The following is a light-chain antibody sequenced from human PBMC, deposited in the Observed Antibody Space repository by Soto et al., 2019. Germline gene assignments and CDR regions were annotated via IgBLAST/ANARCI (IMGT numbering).Light chain of an antibody. CDR1: QDINHY. CDR3: QQYDNVPWT. Sequence: DIQMTQSPSSLSASVGDRVTITCQATQDINHYLNWYQQKPGKAPELLIFSAVNSEAGVTSRFSGSGSGTEHTLTITSVQPEDIATYFCQQYDNVPWTFGQGTSVEIK. CDR2: SAV. J-gene: IGKJ1*01. V-gene: IGKV1-33*01.